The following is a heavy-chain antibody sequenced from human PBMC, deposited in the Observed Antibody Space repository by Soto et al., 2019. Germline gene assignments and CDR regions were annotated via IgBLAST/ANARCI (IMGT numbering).Heavy chain of an antibody. CDR2: IYSGETT. CDR1: GFNVNSDY. Sequence: GGSLRLSCAASGFNVNSDYMNWVRQTPGKGLEWVASIYSGETTYYADSVRGRFTISSDKSKNTLHFQLSSLRIEDTAVYYCTRDGRGLGRLSLFEYWGQGVLVTVSS. J-gene: IGHJ4*02. V-gene: IGHV3-53*01. CDR3: TRDGRGLGRLSLFEY. D-gene: IGHD2-21*02.